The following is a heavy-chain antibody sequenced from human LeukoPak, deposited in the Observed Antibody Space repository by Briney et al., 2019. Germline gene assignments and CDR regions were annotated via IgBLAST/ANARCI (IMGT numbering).Heavy chain of an antibody. D-gene: IGHD6-25*01. CDR2: ITDSGDTT. J-gene: IGHJ4*02. Sequence: GGTLRLSCAASAFSFSSYAMSWVRQAPGKGLEWVSSITDSGDTTSYTASVKRRFTISRDNSWNTLFLQMNGFRAEATARYYCASVPRPGYSGGCYYFDYWGKGTLVTVSS. CDR3: ASVPRPGYSGGCYYFDY. V-gene: IGHV3-23*01. CDR1: AFSFSSYA.